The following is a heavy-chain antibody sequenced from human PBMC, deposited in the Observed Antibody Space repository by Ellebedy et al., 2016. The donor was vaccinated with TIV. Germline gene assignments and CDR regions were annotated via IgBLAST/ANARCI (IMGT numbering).Heavy chain of an antibody. CDR1: GVSISLSSHY. CDR2: IYYSGNT. Sequence: MPSETLSLTCTVSGVSISLSSHYWGWIRQPPGKGLEWLGNIYYSGNTYYNPSLKSRVTISADTSKNQFSLKLTSVTAADTAVYYCGNGALRLPPEWGQGTLVTVSS. D-gene: IGHD3-16*01. CDR3: GNGALRLPPE. J-gene: IGHJ4*02. V-gene: IGHV4-39*01.